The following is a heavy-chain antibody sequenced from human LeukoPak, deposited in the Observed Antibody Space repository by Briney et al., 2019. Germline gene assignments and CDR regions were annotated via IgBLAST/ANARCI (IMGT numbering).Heavy chain of an antibody. D-gene: IGHD2-21*01. CDR3: ARVYSGYFDY. CDR2: ISSGGST. Sequence: GRSLRLSCAASGFTVISNYMTWVRQAPGKGLEWVSLISSGGSTYYADSVKGRFTISRDNSKNTLYLQMNSLRAEDTAVYYCARVYSGYFDYWGQGTLVTVSS. J-gene: IGHJ4*02. CDR1: GFTVISNY. V-gene: IGHV3-53*01.